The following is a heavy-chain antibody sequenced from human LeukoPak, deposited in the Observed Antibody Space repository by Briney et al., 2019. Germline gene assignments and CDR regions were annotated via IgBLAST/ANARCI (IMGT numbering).Heavy chain of an antibody. Sequence: GGSLRLSCAASGFIFSTEAMHWVRQAPGKGLEWVALMSDDGTKKYYADSVKGRFTISRDNSKDTLYLQMNSLRAEDTAVYYCAKGGAYDALNYWGQGTLVTVSS. CDR2: MSDDGTKK. D-gene: IGHD5-12*01. V-gene: IGHV3-30-3*01. CDR3: AKGGAYDALNY. J-gene: IGHJ4*02. CDR1: GFIFSTEA.